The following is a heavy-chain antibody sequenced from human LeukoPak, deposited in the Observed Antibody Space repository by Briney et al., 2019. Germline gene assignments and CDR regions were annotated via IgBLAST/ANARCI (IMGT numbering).Heavy chain of an antibody. J-gene: IGHJ4*02. CDR3: VRDPSARFYFDY. D-gene: IGHD6-6*01. Sequence: PGGSLRLSCATSGFTFSPYPMHGVRQPPGRGLEGVAVIAYDGGNIFYAPSVRGRFTISRDNSRGTLSLQMNSLKVEDTALYYCVRDPSARFYFDYWGQGTLVTVSS. CDR1: GFTFSPYP. V-gene: IGHV3-30*03. CDR2: IAYDGGNI.